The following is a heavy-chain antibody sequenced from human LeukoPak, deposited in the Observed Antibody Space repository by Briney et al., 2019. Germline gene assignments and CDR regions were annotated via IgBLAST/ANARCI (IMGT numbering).Heavy chain of an antibody. CDR1: GFTLSSYW. J-gene: IGHJ4*02. CDR3: ARGIIAVAVGYYFDY. Sequence: GGSLRLSCAASGFTLSSYWMSWVRQAPGKGLEWVANIKQDGSEKYYVGSVKGRFTISRDNAKNSLYLQMNSLRAEDTAVYYCARGIIAVAVGYYFDYWGQGTLVTVSS. D-gene: IGHD6-19*01. V-gene: IGHV3-7*01. CDR2: IKQDGSEK.